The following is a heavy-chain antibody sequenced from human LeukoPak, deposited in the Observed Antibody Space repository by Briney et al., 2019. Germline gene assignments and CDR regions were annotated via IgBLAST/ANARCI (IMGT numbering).Heavy chain of an antibody. J-gene: IGHJ5*02. CDR2: INHSGST. V-gene: IGHV4-34*01. CDR1: GGSFSGYY. Sequence: SETLSLTCAIYGGSFSGYYWSWIRQPPGKGLEWIGEINHSGSTNYNPSLKSRVTISVDTSKNQFSLKLSSVTAADTAVYYCARCDYDFWSGYPNWFDPWGQGTLVTVSS. CDR3: ARCDYDFWSGYPNWFDP. D-gene: IGHD3-3*01.